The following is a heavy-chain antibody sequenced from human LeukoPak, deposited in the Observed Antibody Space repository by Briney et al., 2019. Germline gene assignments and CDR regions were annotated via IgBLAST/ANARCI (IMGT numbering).Heavy chain of an antibody. CDR3: ARDVSGWYGDFDY. CDR2: INPNSGGT. J-gene: IGHJ4*02. V-gene: IGHV1-2*06. Sequence: ASVKLSCKASGYTFTGYYMHWVRQAPGQGLEWMGRINPNSGGTNYAQKFQGRVTMTRDTSISTAYMELSRLRSDDTAVYYCARDVSGWYGDFDYWGQGTLVTVSS. D-gene: IGHD6-19*01. CDR1: GYTFTGYY.